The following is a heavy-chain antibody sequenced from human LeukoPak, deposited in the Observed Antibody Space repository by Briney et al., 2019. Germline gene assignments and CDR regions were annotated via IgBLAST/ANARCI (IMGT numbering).Heavy chain of an antibody. J-gene: IGHJ4*02. CDR2: ISSSSSYI. V-gene: IGHV3-21*01. CDR1: GFTFSSYA. D-gene: IGHD3-22*01. CDR3: ARETYYYDSSGYFGGDYFDY. Sequence: GGSLRLSCAASGFTFSSYAMNWVRQAPGKGLEWVSSISSSSSYIYYADSVKGRFTISRDNAKNSLYLQMNSLRAEDTAVYYCARETYYYDSSGYFGGDYFDYWGQGTLVTVSS.